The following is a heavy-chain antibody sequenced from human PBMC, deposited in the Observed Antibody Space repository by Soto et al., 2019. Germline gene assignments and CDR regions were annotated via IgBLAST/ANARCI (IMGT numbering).Heavy chain of an antibody. CDR2: IFYSGST. CDR1: GGSLSSSSW. Sequence: SEPLSLTCAVSGGSLSSSSWWSWVRQPPGKTLEWLGEIFYSGSTKYNPSLNSRVTISADQSKNDFSLRLSSVTAADTAVYYCVHHGGVPYYHDFWGQGMLVTVSS. J-gene: IGHJ4*02. CDR3: VHHGGVPYYHDF. D-gene: IGHD2-8*01. V-gene: IGHV4-4*02.